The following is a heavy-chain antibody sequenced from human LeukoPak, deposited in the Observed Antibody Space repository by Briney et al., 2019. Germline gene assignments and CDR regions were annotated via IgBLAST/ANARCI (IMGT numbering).Heavy chain of an antibody. V-gene: IGHV1-46*01. CDR3: ARDIASGWYLAPSYYYYYGMDV. Sequence: RASVKVSCKASGYTFTSYYMHWVRQAPGQGLEWMGIINPSGGSTSYAQKFQGRVTMTRDTSTSTVYMELSGLRSEDTAVYYCARDIASGWYLAPSYYYYYGMDVWGQGTTVTVSS. CDR2: INPSGGST. J-gene: IGHJ6*02. CDR1: GYTFTSYY. D-gene: IGHD6-19*01.